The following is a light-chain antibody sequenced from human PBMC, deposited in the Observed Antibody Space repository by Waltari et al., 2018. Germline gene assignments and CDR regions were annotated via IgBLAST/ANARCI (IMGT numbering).Light chain of an antibody. CDR2: GAS. Sequence: VLTQSPGTLSLSPGERATLSCKASQHVGTSLAWYQKKPGQVPRLLIYGASSRVLDEPERFSGSGSGTDFTLSISRVEPEDFAVYFCQQSAGPMPGSFGQGT. CDR3: QQSAGPMPGS. CDR1: QHVGTS. V-gene: IGKV3-20*01. J-gene: IGKJ5*01.